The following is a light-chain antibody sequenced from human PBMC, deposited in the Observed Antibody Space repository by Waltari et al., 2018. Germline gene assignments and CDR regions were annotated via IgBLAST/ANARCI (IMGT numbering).Light chain of an antibody. CDR2: GAS. Sequence: DIQMTQSPSTLAAAVGDRVTITCRASLSISRWLAWYQQKPGKAPKLLISGASTLKSGVPSRFSGSGSGTEFILTITSLQRDDFAAYFCQHYNNYRYTFGQGTKLEI. V-gene: IGKV1-5*03. CDR1: LSISRW. CDR3: QHYNNYRYT. J-gene: IGKJ2*01.